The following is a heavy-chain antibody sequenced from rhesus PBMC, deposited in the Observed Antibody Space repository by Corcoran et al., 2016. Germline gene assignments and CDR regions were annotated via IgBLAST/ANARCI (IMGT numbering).Heavy chain of an antibody. J-gene: IGHJ4*01. D-gene: IGHD3-40*01. V-gene: IGHV4-122*02. CDR1: CYSISSGYV. CDR3: ARVCPYDLGDY. CDR2: NSYNGST. Sequence: QLQLQESGPGLVKPSETLSLTCSVSCYSISSGYVWSWIRQPPGKGLVCIGFNSYNGSTIYNPSLKSRVTISRDTSKKQFALKLSFVTDADTAVYYCARVCPYDLGDYWGQGVLVTVSS.